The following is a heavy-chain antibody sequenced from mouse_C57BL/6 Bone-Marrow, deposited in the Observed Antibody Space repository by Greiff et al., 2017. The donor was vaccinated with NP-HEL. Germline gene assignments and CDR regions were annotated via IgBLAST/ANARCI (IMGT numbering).Heavy chain of an antibody. V-gene: IGHV5-9*01. CDR1: GFTFSSYT. CDR3: ARQLDY. Sequence: DVQLVESGGGLVKPGGSLKLSCAASGFTFSSYTMSWVRQTPEKRLEWVATISGGGGNTYYPDSVKGRFTISRDNAKNTLYLQMSSLRSEDTALYYCARQLDYWGQGTTLTVSS. CDR2: ISGGGGNT. J-gene: IGHJ2*01.